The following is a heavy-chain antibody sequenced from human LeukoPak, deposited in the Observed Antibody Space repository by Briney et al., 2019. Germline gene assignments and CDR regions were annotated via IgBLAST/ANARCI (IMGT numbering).Heavy chain of an antibody. D-gene: IGHD5-18*01. V-gene: IGHV3-74*01. CDR3: ARDQGYSYGYFDY. CDR2: INHDGSST. J-gene: IGHJ4*02. CDR1: GFTFTTFW. Sequence: GGSLRLSCATSGFTFTTFWMHWVRQAPGKGPVWVSRINHDGSSTNYADSVKGRFTISRDNSTNTLYLQMNSLRAEDTAVYYCARDQGYSYGYFDYWGQGTLVTVSS.